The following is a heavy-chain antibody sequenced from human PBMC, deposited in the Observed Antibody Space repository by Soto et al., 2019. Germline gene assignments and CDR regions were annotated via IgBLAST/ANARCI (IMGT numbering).Heavy chain of an antibody. D-gene: IGHD3-16*01. CDR3: AISQDRGGRTTFIY. CDR1: GFTVSSNY. CDR2: IYSGGST. J-gene: IGHJ4*02. V-gene: IGHV3-53*05. Sequence: PGGSLRLSCAASGFTVSSNYMSWVRQAPGKGLEWVSVIYSGGSTYYADSVKGRFTISRDNSKNSLYLQMNSLGAEDTALYYCAISQDRGGRTTFIYWGQGTQVTVSS.